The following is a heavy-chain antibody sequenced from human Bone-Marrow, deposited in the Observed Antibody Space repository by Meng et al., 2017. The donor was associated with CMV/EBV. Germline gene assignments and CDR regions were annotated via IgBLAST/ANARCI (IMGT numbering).Heavy chain of an antibody. CDR3: ASRHGDFQPAGLSPSVVRRTPLEYYYYGMDV. D-gene: IGHD3-3*01. J-gene: IGHJ6*02. V-gene: IGHV1-69*05. Sequence: SVKVSCKASGGTFSSYAISWVRQAPGQGLEWMGGIIPIFGTANYAQKFQGRVTITTDESTSTAYMELSSLRSEDTAVYYCASRHGDFQPAGLSPSVVRRTPLEYYYYGMDVWGQGTTVTLYS. CDR2: IIPIFGTA. CDR1: GGTFSSYA.